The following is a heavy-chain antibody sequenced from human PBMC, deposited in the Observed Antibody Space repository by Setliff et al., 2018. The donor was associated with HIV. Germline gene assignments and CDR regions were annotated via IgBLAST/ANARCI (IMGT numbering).Heavy chain of an antibody. Sequence: SVSGDSVSNYYWSWIRQPAGKGLEYIGRIYANGYANYNPSLKSRVTMSVDTSKNQFSLNLTSVTAADTATYYCARILISYGSGTHKYFDYWGQGTVGTVSS. D-gene: IGHD3-10*01. CDR1: GDSVSNYY. J-gene: IGHJ4*02. CDR3: ARILISYGSGTHKYFDY. CDR2: IYANGYA. V-gene: IGHV4-4*07.